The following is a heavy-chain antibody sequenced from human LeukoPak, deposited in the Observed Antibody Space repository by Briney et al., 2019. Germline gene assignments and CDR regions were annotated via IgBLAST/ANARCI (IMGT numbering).Heavy chain of an antibody. D-gene: IGHD5-24*01. CDR1: GGSISSYY. V-gene: IGHV4-59*01. CDR2: IYYGGST. Sequence: SETLSLTCTVSGGSISSYYWSWIRQPPGKGLEWIGYIYYGGSTNYNPSLKSRVTISVDTSKNQFSLKLSSVTAADTAVYYCARARRWLQSGVDYWGQGTLVTVSS. J-gene: IGHJ4*02. CDR3: ARARRWLQSGVDY.